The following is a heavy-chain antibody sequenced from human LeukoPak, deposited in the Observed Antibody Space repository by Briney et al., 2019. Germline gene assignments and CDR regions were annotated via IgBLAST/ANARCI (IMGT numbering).Heavy chain of an antibody. CDR3: AKGGKWDVTPFDY. CDR1: GFTISSYA. CDR2: ISGSGGNT. Sequence: HPGGSLRLSCAASGFTISSYAMNWVRQAPGKGLEWDSVISGSGGNTHYADSMKGRFTISRDNSKNTLYLQMNSLRAEDTAVYYCAKGGKWDVTPFDYWGQGTLVTVSS. V-gene: IGHV3-23*01. J-gene: IGHJ4*02. D-gene: IGHD1-26*01.